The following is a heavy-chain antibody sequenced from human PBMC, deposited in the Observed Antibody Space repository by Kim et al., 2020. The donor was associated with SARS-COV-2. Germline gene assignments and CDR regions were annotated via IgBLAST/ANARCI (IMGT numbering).Heavy chain of an antibody. D-gene: IGHD2-15*01. Sequence: SETLSLTCTVSGGSISSSSYYWGWIRQPPGKGLEWIGSIYYSGSTYYNPSLKSRVTISVDTSKNQFSLKLSSVTAADTAVYYCARQVLRVVVVVAAKEYYFDYWGQGTLVTVSS. J-gene: IGHJ4*02. V-gene: IGHV4-39*01. CDR2: IYYSGST. CDR3: ARQVLRVVVVVAAKEYYFDY. CDR1: GGSISSSSYY.